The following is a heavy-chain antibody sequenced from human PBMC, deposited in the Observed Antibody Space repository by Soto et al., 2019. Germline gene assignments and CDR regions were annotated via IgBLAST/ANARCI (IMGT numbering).Heavy chain of an antibody. Sequence: QVQLQESGPGLVKPSQTLSLTCTVSGGSISSGGYYWSWIRQHPGKGLEWIGYIYYSGSTYYNPSLKRRVTISVDTSKNQFSLKLSSVTAADTAVYYCARDLYGGNSDGGYFDYWGQGTLVTVSS. CDR2: IYYSGST. CDR1: GGSISSGGYY. J-gene: IGHJ4*02. V-gene: IGHV4-31*03. D-gene: IGHD4-17*01. CDR3: ARDLYGGNSDGGYFDY.